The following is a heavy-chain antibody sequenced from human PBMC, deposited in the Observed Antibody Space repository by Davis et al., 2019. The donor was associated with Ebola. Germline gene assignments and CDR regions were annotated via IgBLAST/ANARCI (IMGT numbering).Heavy chain of an antibody. CDR2: IYYSGST. CDR1: GGSISSYY. J-gene: IGHJ4*02. V-gene: IGHV4-59*12. Sequence: MPSETLSLTCTVSGGSISSYYWSWIRQPPGKGLEWLGYIYYSGSTYYNPSLTSRVTISVDTSKNQFSLKLSSVTAADTAVYYCARTYYYDSSGYFPFDYWGQGTLVTVSS. D-gene: IGHD3-22*01. CDR3: ARTYYYDSSGYFPFDY.